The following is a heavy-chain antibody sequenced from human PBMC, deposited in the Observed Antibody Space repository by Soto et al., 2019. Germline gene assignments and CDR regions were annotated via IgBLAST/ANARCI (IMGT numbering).Heavy chain of an antibody. CDR2: TSGSGGST. J-gene: IGHJ4*02. D-gene: IGHD5-18*01. V-gene: IGHV3-23*01. CDR3: AKGGGGYSYGRPDY. CDR1: GFTFSSYA. Sequence: GGSLRLSCAASGFTFSSYAMSWVRQAPGKGLEWVSATSGSGGSTYYADSVKGRFTISRDNSKNTLYLQMNSLRAEDTAVYYCAKGGGGYSYGRPDYWGQGTLVTVSS.